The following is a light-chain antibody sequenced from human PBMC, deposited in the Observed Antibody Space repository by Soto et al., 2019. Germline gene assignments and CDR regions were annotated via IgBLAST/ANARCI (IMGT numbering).Light chain of an antibody. V-gene: IGKV3-20*01. CDR3: QQYGSSPA. CDR2: DAS. CDR1: QSVSSGY. J-gene: IGKJ4*01. Sequence: ELVLTQSPGTLSLSPGERATLSCRASQSVSSGYLAWYQHKPGQAPRLLIYDASSRATGIPDRFSGSGSGTDFTLTTSRVEPEDFAVYYCQQYGSSPAFGGGTKVEIK.